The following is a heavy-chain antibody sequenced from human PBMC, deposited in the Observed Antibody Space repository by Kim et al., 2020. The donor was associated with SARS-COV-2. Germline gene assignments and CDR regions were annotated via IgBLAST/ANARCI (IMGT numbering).Heavy chain of an antibody. Sequence: SVQGRFPISRDNAKHSLYLQMNSLRPEDTGLYYCAKDITSRGTTFDPYFDYWGQGTLVTVSS. CDR3: AKDITSRGTTFDPYFDY. V-gene: IGHV3-9*01. D-gene: IGHD4-4*01. J-gene: IGHJ4*02.